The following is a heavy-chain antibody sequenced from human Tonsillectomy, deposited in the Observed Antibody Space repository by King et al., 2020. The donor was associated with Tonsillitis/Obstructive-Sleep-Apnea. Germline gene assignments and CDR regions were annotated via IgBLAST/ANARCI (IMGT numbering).Heavy chain of an antibody. J-gene: IGHJ4*02. V-gene: IGHV3-15*01. CDR3: TTVRLRGLFDY. CDR1: GFTFSNAW. Sequence: VQLVESGGGLVKPGGALRLSCAASGFTFSNAWMSWVRQAPGKGVEWVGRIKSKTDVGTPDYAAPVKGRFTISRDDSKNTLYLQMNSLKTEDTAVYYCTTVRLRGLFDYWGQGTLVTVSS. CDR2: IKSKTDVGTP. D-gene: IGHD4-17*01.